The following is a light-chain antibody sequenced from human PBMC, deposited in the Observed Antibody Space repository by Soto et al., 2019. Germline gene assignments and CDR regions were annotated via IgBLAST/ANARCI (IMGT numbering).Light chain of an antibody. Sequence: SVLTQPPAASESAAQRANISRYARGSNVGTNLVNWYRQLQGTAPELLISSHIQRPSGVPERFSGSTSGTSASLGISGLQSEDEADYYCAVRDDSVNGYVFGTGSKVTVL. V-gene: IGLV1-44*01. CDR1: GSNVGTNL. CDR3: AVRDDSVNGYV. J-gene: IGLJ1*01. CDR2: SHI.